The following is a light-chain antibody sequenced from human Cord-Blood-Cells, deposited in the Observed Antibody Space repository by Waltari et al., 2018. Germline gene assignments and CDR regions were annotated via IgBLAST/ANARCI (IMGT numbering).Light chain of an antibody. J-gene: IGLJ1*01. Sequence: QSALTQPASASGSPGQSITISCTGTSSDVGGYNYVSWYQQHPGKAPKLMIYEVSKRPSGVSNRFSGSKSGNTASLTISGLQAEDEADYYCSSYASSSTLVFGTGTKVTVL. CDR1: SSDVGGYNY. CDR2: EVS. V-gene: IGLV2-14*01. CDR3: SSYASSSTLV.